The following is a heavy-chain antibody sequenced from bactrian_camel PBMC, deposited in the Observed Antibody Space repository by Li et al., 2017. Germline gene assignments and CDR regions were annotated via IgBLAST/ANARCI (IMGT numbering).Heavy chain of an antibody. CDR2: LDSDGRM. D-gene: IGHD5*01. V-gene: IGHV3S53*01. J-gene: IGHJ4*01. Sequence: VQLVESGGGSVQPGGSLTLSCVASAPDTYCLAWFRQGPGKEREGLAALDSDGRMQYSNSAKGRFTISRDNAKNTAYLQMNSLKFEDTALYYCAAEGALDGGICYGNPNYWGQGTQVTVS. CDR1: APDTYC. CDR3: AAEGALDGGICYGNPNY.